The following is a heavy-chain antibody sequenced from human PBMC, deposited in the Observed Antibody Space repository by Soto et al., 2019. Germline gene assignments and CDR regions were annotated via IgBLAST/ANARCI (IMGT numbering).Heavy chain of an antibody. J-gene: IGHJ5*02. CDR3: ASSRGDYGNWFDP. CDR1: GGSISSGGYY. V-gene: IGHV4-31*03. D-gene: IGHD4-17*01. CDR2: IYYSGST. Sequence: SETLSLTCTVSGGSISSGGYYWSWIRQHPGKGLEWIGYIYYSGSTYYNPSLKSRVTISVDTSKNQFSLKLSSVTAADTAVYYCASSRGDYGNWFDPWGRGTLVTVSS.